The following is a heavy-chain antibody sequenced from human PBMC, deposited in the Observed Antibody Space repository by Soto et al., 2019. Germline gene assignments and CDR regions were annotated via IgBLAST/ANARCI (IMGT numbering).Heavy chain of an antibody. CDR2: IYYSGST. D-gene: IGHD5-12*01. V-gene: IGHV4-59*01. Sequence: SETLSLTCTASGGSISSYYWSWIRQPPGKGLEWIGYIYYSGSTNYNPSLKSRVTISVDTSKNQFSLKLSSVTAADTAVYYCAVNRDGYNLYYFDYWGQGTLVTVSS. J-gene: IGHJ4*02. CDR3: AVNRDGYNLYYFDY. CDR1: GGSISSYY.